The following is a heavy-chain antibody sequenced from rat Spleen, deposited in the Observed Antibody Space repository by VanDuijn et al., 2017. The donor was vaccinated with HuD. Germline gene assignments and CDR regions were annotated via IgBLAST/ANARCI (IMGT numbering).Heavy chain of an antibody. CDR3: ARQDNYGGFAY. CDR1: GFTFSDYY. J-gene: IGHJ3*01. Sequence: EVRLVESDGGLVQPGGSLKLSCAASGFTFSDYYMAWVRQAPTKGLEWVATISYDGSTTYYRDSVKGRFTISRDNAKSTLYLQMDSLRSEDTATYYCARQDNYGGFAYWGQGTLVTVSS. CDR2: ISYDGSTT. D-gene: IGHD1-10*01. V-gene: IGHV5-29*01.